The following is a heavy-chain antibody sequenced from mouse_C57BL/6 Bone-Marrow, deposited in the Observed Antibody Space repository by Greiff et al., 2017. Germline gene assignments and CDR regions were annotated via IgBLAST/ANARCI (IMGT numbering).Heavy chain of an antibody. J-gene: IGHJ3*01. CDR3: ARCSFAY. Sequence: QVQLQQSGPELVKPGASVKISCKASGYAFSSSWMNWVKQRPGKGLEWIGRIYPGDGDTNYNGKFKGKATLTADKSSSTAYMQLSSLKSEDSAVYFCARCSFAYWGQGTLVTVSA. CDR2: IYPGDGDT. V-gene: IGHV1-82*01. CDR1: GYAFSSSW.